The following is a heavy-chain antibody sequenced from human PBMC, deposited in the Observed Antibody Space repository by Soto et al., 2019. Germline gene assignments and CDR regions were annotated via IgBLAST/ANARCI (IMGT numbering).Heavy chain of an antibody. CDR3: TRDVDFGEEDV. V-gene: IGHV4-34*01. D-gene: IGHD4-17*01. CDR2: INHSGST. Sequence: PSETLSLTCAVYGGSFSGYYWSWIRQSPGKGLEWIGEINHSGSTNYNPSLKSRVTMSIDTSKNQFSLKLSSVTAADTAVYFCTRDVDFGEEDVWGQGTTVTVSS. CDR1: GGSFSGYY. J-gene: IGHJ6*02.